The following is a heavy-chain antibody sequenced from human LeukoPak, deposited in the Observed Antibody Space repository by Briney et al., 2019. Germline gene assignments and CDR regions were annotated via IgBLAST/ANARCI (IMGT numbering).Heavy chain of an antibody. V-gene: IGHV4-59*08. CDR2: IYSSGST. CDR1: GGSISNYF. CDR3: ARRPTGDPKFDY. Sequence: SETLSLTCSVSGGSISNYFWTWIRQPRGKGLEWIGYIYSSGSTYYNPSLKSRVTISVDTSKNRFSLKLSTVTAADTAVYYCARRPTGDPKFDYWGQGTLDTVSS. J-gene: IGHJ4*02. D-gene: IGHD7-27*01.